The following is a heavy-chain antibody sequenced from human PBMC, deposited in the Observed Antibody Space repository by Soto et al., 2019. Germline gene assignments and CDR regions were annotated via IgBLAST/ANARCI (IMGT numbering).Heavy chain of an antibody. J-gene: IGHJ6*02. D-gene: IGHD1-7*01. CDR1: GGTFSSYA. V-gene: IGHV1-69*13. Sequence: ASVKVSCKASGGTFSSYAISWVRQAPGQGLEWMGGIIPIFGTANYAQKFQGRVTITADESTSTAYMELSSLRSEDTAVYYCARGLREGGTTHLVYYYCGMDVWGQGTTVTVSS. CDR2: IIPIFGTA. CDR3: ARGLREGGTTHLVYYYCGMDV.